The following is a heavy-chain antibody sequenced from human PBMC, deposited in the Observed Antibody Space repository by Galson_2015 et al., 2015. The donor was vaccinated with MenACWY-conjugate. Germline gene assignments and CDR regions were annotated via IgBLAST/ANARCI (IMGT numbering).Heavy chain of an antibody. CDR2: ISPDGSVT. D-gene: IGHD5/OR15-5a*01. J-gene: IGHJ5*02. CDR3: TRGNDVYGRFDP. V-gene: IGHV3-74*01. Sequence: SLRLSCAASGFTFSQYWMHCVRQAPGKGLVWVSRISPDGSVTNYADSVKGRFTLSRDNAKNTLYLQMNSLRGDDTAVYYCTRGNDVYGRFDPWGQGTLVTVSS. CDR1: GFTFSQYW.